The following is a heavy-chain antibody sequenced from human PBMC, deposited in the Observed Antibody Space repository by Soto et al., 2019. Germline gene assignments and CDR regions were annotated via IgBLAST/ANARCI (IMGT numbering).Heavy chain of an antibody. J-gene: IGHJ5*02. V-gene: IGHV1-2*04. CDR1: GYTFTGYY. D-gene: IGHD2-2*01. CDR3: ARGGRYCSSTSCHEGWFDP. CDR2: INPNSGGT. Sequence: SVKVSCKASGYTFTGYYMHWVRQAPGQGLEWMGWINPNSGGTNYAQKFQGWVTMTRDTSISTAYMELSRLRSDDTAVYYCARGGRYCSSTSCHEGWFDPWGQGTLVTVSS.